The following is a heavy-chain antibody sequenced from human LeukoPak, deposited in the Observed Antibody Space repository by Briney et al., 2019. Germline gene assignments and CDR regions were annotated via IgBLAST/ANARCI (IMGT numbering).Heavy chain of an antibody. V-gene: IGHV4-34*01. Sequence: SETLSLTCAVYGGSFSGYYWSWIRQPPGKGLEWIGEINHSGSTNYNPSLKSRVTISVDTSKNQFSLKLSSVTAADTAVYYCARHDDFGYSSSWSYGMDVWGQGTTVTVSS. CDR2: INHSGST. D-gene: IGHD6-13*01. CDR3: ARHDDFGYSSSWSYGMDV. CDR1: GGSFSGYY. J-gene: IGHJ6*02.